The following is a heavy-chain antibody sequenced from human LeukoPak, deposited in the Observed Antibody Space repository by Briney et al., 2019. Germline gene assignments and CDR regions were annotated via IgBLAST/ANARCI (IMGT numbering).Heavy chain of an antibody. CDR1: GYSISSGYY. J-gene: IGHJ3*02. V-gene: IGHV4-38-2*02. CDR3: ASNCGGDCSSPAFDI. CDR2: IYHSGST. D-gene: IGHD2-21*02. Sequence: TSETLSLTCTVSGYSISSGYYWGWIRQAPGKGLEWIGSIYHSGSTYYNPSLKSRVTISVDTSKNQFSLKLSSVTAADTAVYYCASNCGGDCSSPAFDIWGQGTMVTISS.